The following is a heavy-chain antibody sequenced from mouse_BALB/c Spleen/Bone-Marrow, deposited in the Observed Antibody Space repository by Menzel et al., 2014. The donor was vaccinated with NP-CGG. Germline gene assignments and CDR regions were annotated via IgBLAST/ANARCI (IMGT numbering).Heavy chain of an antibody. D-gene: IGHD1-1*01. Sequence: QVQLQQPGAELMKPGASVKISGKATGYTFSSYWIEWVKQRPGHGLEWIGEILPGSGSTNYNVKFKGKATFTADTSSNTAYMQLSSLTSEDSAVYYCAREDGNHVGFAYWGQGTLVTVSA. CDR2: ILPGSGST. CDR1: GYTFSSYW. J-gene: IGHJ3*01. CDR3: AREDGNHVGFAY. V-gene: IGHV1-9*01.